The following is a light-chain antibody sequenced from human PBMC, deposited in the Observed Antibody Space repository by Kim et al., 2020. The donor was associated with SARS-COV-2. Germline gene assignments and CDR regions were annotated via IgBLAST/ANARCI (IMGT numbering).Light chain of an antibody. CDR1: QSVSSK. Sequence: IVMTQSPGTLSVSPGERATLSCRASQSVSSKLAWYQQKPGQAPRLLISGASTRATGIPARFSGSRSGTDFTLTISSLQSEDFAVYYCQQYSNWPRTFGQGTKVDIK. CDR2: GAS. J-gene: IGKJ1*01. V-gene: IGKV3-15*01. CDR3: QQYSNWPRT.